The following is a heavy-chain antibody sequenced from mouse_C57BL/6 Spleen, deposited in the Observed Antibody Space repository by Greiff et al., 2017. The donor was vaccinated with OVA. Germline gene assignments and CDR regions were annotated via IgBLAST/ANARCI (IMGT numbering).Heavy chain of an antibody. V-gene: IGHV5-17*01. D-gene: IGHD3-2*02. CDR2: ISSGSSTI. CDR1: GFTFSDYG. Sequence: EVKVVESGGGLVKPGGSLKLSCAASGFTFSDYGMHWVRQAPEKGLEWVAYISSGSSTIYYADTVKGRFTISRDNAKNTLFLQMTSLRSEDTAMYYCAKGGTAQATWAMDYWGQGTSVTVSS. CDR3: AKGGTAQATWAMDY. J-gene: IGHJ4*01.